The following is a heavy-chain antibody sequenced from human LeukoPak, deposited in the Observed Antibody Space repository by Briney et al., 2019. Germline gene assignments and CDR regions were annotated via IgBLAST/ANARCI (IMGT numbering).Heavy chain of an antibody. CDR2: LSSNEET. CDR3: YGIHLGDSFDI. D-gene: IGHD3-16*01. Sequence: GGSLRLSCAASGFIVSRNYMGWVRQAPGKGLEWGSGLSSNEETYYADSVKGRFTISRDNSENTVSLQMNDLSAEATALSSCYGIHLGDSFDIWGRGTIVIVFS. CDR1: GFIVSRNY. V-gene: IGHV3-53*01. J-gene: IGHJ3*02.